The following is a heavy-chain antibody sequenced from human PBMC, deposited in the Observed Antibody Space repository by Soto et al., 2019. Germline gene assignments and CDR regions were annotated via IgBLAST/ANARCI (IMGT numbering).Heavy chain of an antibody. CDR1: GCSVTRYW. CDR2: IYPGGSDT. V-gene: IGHV5-51*01. CDR3: ASLLAGQRYGIDQ. J-gene: IGHJ4*02. Sequence: PVDSLKIACKGCGCSVTRYWIGWVLQVPGKGLECMGIIYPGGSDTRYSPSLQGQVTMSADKSISAAYLQWSSLRASDTAMYYCASLLAGQRYGIDQRGPGTLVTVS. D-gene: IGHD5-18*01.